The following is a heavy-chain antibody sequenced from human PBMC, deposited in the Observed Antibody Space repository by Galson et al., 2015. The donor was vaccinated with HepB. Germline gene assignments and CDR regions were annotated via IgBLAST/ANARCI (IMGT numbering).Heavy chain of an antibody. CDR1: GFSFSGSA. D-gene: IGHD3-22*01. CDR2: IRSKANSYAT. Sequence: SLRLSCAASGFSFSGSAMHWVRQASGKGLEWVGRIRSKANSYATAYAASVTGRFTISRDDAKNTAYLQMNSLKTEDTAVYYCTVGHYYDSSGYRDYYYYMDVWGKGTTVTVSS. V-gene: IGHV3-73*01. CDR3: TVGHYYDSSGYRDYYYYMDV. J-gene: IGHJ6*03.